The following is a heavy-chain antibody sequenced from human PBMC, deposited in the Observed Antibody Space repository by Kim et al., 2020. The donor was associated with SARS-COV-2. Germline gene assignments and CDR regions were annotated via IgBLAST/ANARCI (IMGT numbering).Heavy chain of an antibody. V-gene: IGHV3-33*01. CDR1: GFTFSSYG. CDR2: IWYDGSNK. D-gene: IGHD4-17*01. CDR3: ARAGPHGHGDYYYYYMDV. J-gene: IGHJ6*03. Sequence: GGSLRLSCAASGFTFSSYGMHWVRQAPGKGLEWVAVIWYDGSNKYYADSVKGRFTISRDNSKNTLYLQMNSLRAEDTAVYYCARAGPHGHGDYYYYYMDVWGKGTTVTVSS.